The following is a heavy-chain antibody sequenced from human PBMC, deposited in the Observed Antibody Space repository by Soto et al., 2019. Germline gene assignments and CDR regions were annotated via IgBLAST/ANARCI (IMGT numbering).Heavy chain of an antibody. CDR1: GFTFSSYS. Sequence: EVQLVESGGGLVQPGGSLRLSCAASGFTFSSYSMNWVRQAPGKGLEWVAYLSSSSSTIYYADSVKGRFTISRDNAKNSLYLQMNSLRDADTAVYSFARDVGVLTWFDPWGQGTLVTVSS. J-gene: IGHJ5*02. CDR3: ARDVGVLTWFDP. CDR2: LSSSSSTI. D-gene: IGHD1-26*01. V-gene: IGHV3-48*02.